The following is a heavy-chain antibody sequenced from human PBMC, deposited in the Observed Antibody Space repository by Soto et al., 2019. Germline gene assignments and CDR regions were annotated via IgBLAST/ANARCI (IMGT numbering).Heavy chain of an antibody. CDR2: INAGNGNT. V-gene: IGHV1-3*01. Sequence: GASVKVSCKASGYTFTSYAMHWVRQAPGQRLEWMGWINAGNGNTKYSQKFQGRVTITRDTSASTAYMELSSLRFEDTAVYYCAREAYYYDSSAYYYFDYWGQGTLVTVSS. J-gene: IGHJ4*02. D-gene: IGHD3-22*01. CDR1: GYTFTSYA. CDR3: AREAYYYDSSAYYYFDY.